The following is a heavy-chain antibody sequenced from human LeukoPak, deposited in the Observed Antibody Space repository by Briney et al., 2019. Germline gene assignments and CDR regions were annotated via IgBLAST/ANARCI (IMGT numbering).Heavy chain of an antibody. Sequence: GASVKVSCKASGYTFTSYYMHWVRQAPGQGLEWMGWINPNSGGTNYAQKFQGRVTMTRDTSISTAYMELSRLRSDDTAVYYCARGPSYCSGGSCYRPNWFDPWGQGTLVTVSS. CDR3: ARGPSYCSGGSCYRPNWFDP. D-gene: IGHD2-15*01. CDR1: GYTFTSYY. CDR2: INPNSGGT. J-gene: IGHJ5*02. V-gene: IGHV1-2*02.